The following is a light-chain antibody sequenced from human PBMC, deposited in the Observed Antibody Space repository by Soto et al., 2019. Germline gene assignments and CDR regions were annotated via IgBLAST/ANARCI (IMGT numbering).Light chain of an antibody. Sequence: PGETATLSCRASQSVSSYLVWYQQKPGQAPGLLIYDASNRATGIPARFSGSGSGSDFTLTISSLEPEDSAVYYCQQRSKWPYTFGQGTKLEMK. CDR1: QSVSSY. V-gene: IGKV3-11*01. J-gene: IGKJ2*01. CDR3: QQRSKWPYT. CDR2: DAS.